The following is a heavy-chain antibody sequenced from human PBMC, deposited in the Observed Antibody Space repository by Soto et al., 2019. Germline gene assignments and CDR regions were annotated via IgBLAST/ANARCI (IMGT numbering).Heavy chain of an antibody. D-gene: IGHD3-10*01. CDR1: GGSISSHY. Sequence: PSETLSLTXTVSGGSISSHYWSWIRQSPGKGLEWIGYIYNSGSTKYNPSLKSRVTISVDTSKNHFSLKVSPVTAADTAVYYCARGQSNYYGYYFDYWGQGTLVTVSS. CDR3: ARGQSNYYGYYFDY. CDR2: IYNSGST. V-gene: IGHV4-59*11. J-gene: IGHJ4*02.